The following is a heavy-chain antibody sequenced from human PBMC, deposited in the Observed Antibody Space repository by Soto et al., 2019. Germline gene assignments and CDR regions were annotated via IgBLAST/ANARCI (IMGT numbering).Heavy chain of an antibody. J-gene: IGHJ4*02. V-gene: IGHV1-46*01. CDR3: ARDWRYSSGLDY. Sequence: QVQLVQSGAEVKKPGASVKVSCKASGFTFTTSFLHWQRQAPGQGLEWMGIISPSGDATSYAEKFRGRVTVTKDTSTTTVYMELSSLTSEDTAVYYCARDWRYSSGLDYWGQGTLVTVSS. CDR2: ISPSGDAT. CDR1: GFTFTTSF. D-gene: IGHD6-19*01.